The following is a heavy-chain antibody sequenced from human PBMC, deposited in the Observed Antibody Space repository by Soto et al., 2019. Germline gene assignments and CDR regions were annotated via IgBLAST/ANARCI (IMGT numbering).Heavy chain of an antibody. Sequence: SVKVSCKASGFTFTSSAVQWVRQARGQRLEWIGWIVVGSGNTNYAQKFQERVTITRDMSTSTAYMELSSLRSEDTAVYYCAAPTAYELALRRFGMDVWGQGTTITVSS. CDR2: IVVGSGNT. D-gene: IGHD1-7*01. CDR1: GFTFTSSA. CDR3: AAPTAYELALRRFGMDV. J-gene: IGHJ6*02. V-gene: IGHV1-58*01.